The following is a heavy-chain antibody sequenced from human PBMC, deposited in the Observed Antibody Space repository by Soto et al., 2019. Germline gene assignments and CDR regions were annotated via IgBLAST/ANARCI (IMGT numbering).Heavy chain of an antibody. J-gene: IGHJ5*02. CDR1: GYTFTSYA. CDR3: ARGYGDYAHWFDP. D-gene: IGHD4-17*01. CDR2: INAGNGNT. V-gene: IGHV1-3*01. Sequence: QVQLVQSGAEVKKPGASVKVSCKASGYTFTSYAMHWVRQAPGQRLEWMGWINAGNGNTKYSQKFQGRVTITRDTSGNRANMEQSSLRSEDTAVYSCARGYGDYAHWFDPWGQGTLVTVSS.